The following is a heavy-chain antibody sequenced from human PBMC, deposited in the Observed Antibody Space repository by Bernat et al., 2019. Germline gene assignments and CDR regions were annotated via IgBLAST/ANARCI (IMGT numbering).Heavy chain of an antibody. CDR2: ISSSSSYT. CDR3: STTVVTHDWYFDL. V-gene: IGHV3-11*05. J-gene: IGHJ2*01. Sequence: QVQLVESGEGLVKPGGSLRLSCAASGFTFSDYYMSWIRQAPGKGLEWVSYISSSSSYTNYADSVKGRFTISRDNAKNSLYLQMNSLRAEDTAVYYCSTTVVTHDWYFDLWGRGTLVTVSS. CDR1: GFTFSDYY. D-gene: IGHD4-17*01.